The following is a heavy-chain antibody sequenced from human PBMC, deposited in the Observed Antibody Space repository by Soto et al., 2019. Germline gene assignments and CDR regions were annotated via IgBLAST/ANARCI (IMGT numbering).Heavy chain of an antibody. Sequence: PSQTLSLTDTVLGGSMNAHFWSWIRQSAGKGLEWIGHIYISGTTMYNPSLKSRVTMSVDPPNNQLSLKLTSVTAADTAVYYCERINGGSPDFWGQGTLVTVSS. J-gene: IGHJ4*02. D-gene: IGHD2-15*01. CDR2: IYISGTT. V-gene: IGHV4-4*07. CDR3: ERINGGSPDF. CDR1: GGSMNAHF.